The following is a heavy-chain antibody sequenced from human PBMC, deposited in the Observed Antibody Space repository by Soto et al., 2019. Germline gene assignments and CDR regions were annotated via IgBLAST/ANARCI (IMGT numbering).Heavy chain of an antibody. CDR1: GFTFSNFG. Sequence: PGGSLRLSCAASGFTFSNFGMQWVRQAPGKGLEWVAAISYDGSNKFYADSVKGRLTISRDNSKNTLYLQMNSPRAEDTAMYYCAKDKGSSGTYDMDVWGQGTTVTVSS. D-gene: IGHD6-19*01. CDR3: AKDKGSSGTYDMDV. V-gene: IGHV3-30*18. J-gene: IGHJ6*02. CDR2: ISYDGSNK.